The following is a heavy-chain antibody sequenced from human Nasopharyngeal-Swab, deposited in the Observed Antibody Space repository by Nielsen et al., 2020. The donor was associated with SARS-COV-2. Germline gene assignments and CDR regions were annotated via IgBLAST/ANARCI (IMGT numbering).Heavy chain of an antibody. CDR2: ISYDGSNK. CDR3: ARGRYCSTTSCYAAYYYHYVDV. Sequence: GESLKISCAASGFTFSSYAVHWVRQAPGKGLEWVAVISYDGSNKYYADSVKGRFTISRDNSKNTLYLQMDSLRAEDTAVYYCARGRYCSTTSCYAAYYYHYVDVWGKGTMVTVSS. D-gene: IGHD2-2*01. CDR1: GFTFSSYA. J-gene: IGHJ6*03. V-gene: IGHV3-30-3*01.